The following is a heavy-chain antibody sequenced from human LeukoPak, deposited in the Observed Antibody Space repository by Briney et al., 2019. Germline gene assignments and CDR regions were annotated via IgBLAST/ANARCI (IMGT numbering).Heavy chain of an antibody. CDR1: GFTVSSNY. V-gene: IGHV3-66*01. CDR3: AKGASRVCSGGSCYSVDYFDY. Sequence: GGSLRLSCAASGFTVSSNYMSWVRQAPGKGLEWVSVIYSGGSTYYAASVKGRFTISRDNSKNTLYLQMNSLRAEDTAVYYCAKGASRVCSGGSCYSVDYFDYWGQGDLVTVSS. D-gene: IGHD2-15*01. J-gene: IGHJ4*02. CDR2: IYSGGST.